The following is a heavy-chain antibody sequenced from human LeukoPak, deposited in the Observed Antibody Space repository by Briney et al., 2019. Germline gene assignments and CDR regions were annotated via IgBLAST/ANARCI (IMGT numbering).Heavy chain of an antibody. J-gene: IGHJ4*02. D-gene: IGHD2-2*02. Sequence: PGGSLRLSCAASGFTFSSYSMNWVRQAPGKGLEWVANIKQDGSEKYYVDSVKGRFTISRDNAKNSLYLQMNSLRAEDTAVYYCARALRTVPAAIPDYWGQGTLVTVSS. CDR3: ARALRTVPAAIPDY. CDR1: GFTFSSYS. CDR2: IKQDGSEK. V-gene: IGHV3-7*01.